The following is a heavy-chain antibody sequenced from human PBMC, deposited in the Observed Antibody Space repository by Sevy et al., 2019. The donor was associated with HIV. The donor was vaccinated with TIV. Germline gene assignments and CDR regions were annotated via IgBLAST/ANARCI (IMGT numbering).Heavy chain of an antibody. D-gene: IGHD2-2*01. V-gene: IGHV3-23*01. J-gene: IGHJ4*02. CDR2: ISGSHGTP. Sequence: GGSLRLSCAASGFTFTSYAMSWVRQAPGEGLEWVSSISGSHGTPYYADSVKGRFTISRDNSKNTLYLQMSSLRAEDTAVYYCAKSEWGNIGFCTRSSCYPFDYWGQGTLVTVSS. CDR3: AKSEWGNIGFCTRSSCYPFDY. CDR1: GFTFTSYA.